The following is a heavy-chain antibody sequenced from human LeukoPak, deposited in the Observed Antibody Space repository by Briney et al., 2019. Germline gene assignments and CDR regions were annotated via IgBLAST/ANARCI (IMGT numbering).Heavy chain of an antibody. D-gene: IGHD3-22*01. CDR3: ARGHGYYDSSGYYTYAFDM. CDR1: GYTFTSYG. Sequence: ASVKVSCKASGYTFTSYGISWVRQAPGQGLEWMGWISAYNGNTNYAQKLQGRVTMTTDTSTSTAYMELRSLRSDDTAVYYCARGHGYYDSSGYYTYAFDMWGQGTMVTVSS. V-gene: IGHV1-18*01. CDR2: ISAYNGNT. J-gene: IGHJ3*02.